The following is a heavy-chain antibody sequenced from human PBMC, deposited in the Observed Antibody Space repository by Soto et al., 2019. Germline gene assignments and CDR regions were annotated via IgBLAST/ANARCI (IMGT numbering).Heavy chain of an antibody. CDR2: ILGRGSST. CDR1: GFTFTNYA. CDR3: AKEPGFVPPD. D-gene: IGHD2-2*01. V-gene: IGHV3-23*01. J-gene: IGHJ4*02. Sequence: DVQLLESGGGLVQPGGSLRLSCAASGFTFTNYAMSWVRQAPGKGLEWVSSILGRGSSTYYADSVKGRFTISRDNSNNTLHLQMNSLKAEDTAIYYCAKEPGFVPPDWGQGTRVTVSS.